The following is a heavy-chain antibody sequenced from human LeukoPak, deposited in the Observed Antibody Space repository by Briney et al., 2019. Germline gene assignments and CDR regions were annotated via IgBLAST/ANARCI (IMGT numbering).Heavy chain of an antibody. J-gene: IGHJ4*02. CDR3: ARDRGLRYGSGSYYLDY. CDR2: IKQDGSEK. D-gene: IGHD3-10*01. Sequence: PGGSLRLSCAASGFTFSSYWMSWVRQAPGKGPEWVANIKQDGSEKYYVDSVMGRFTISKDNAKNSLYLQMNSLRAEDTAVYYCARDRGLRYGSGSYYLDYWGQGTLVTVSS. CDR1: GFTFSSYW. V-gene: IGHV3-7*01.